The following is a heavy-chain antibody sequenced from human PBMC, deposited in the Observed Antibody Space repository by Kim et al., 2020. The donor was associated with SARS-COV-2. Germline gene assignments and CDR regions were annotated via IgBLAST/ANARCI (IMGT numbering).Heavy chain of an antibody. D-gene: IGHD3-10*01. V-gene: IGHV3-23*01. Sequence: GGSLRLSCAASGFTFSSYAMSWVRQAPGKGLEWVSAISGSGGSTYYADSVKGRFTISRDNSKNTLYLQMNSLRAEDTAVYYCAKSVGFGMLFGSYFDYWGQGTLVTVSS. J-gene: IGHJ4*02. CDR1: GFTFSSYA. CDR3: AKSVGFGMLFGSYFDY. CDR2: ISGSGGST.